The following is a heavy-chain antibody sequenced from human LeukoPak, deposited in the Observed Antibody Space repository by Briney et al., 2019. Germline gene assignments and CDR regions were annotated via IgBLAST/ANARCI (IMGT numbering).Heavy chain of an antibody. J-gene: IGHJ1*01. Sequence: PSETLSLTCTVSGGSISSGSYYWSWIRQPAGKGLEWIGRIYTSGSTNYNPSLKSRVTISVDTSKNQFSLKLSSVTAADTAVYYCARETNVRFLEWLSGGEYFQHWGQGTLVTVSS. V-gene: IGHV4-61*02. CDR2: IYTSGST. CDR3: ARETNVRFLEWLSGGEYFQH. CDR1: GGSISSGSYY. D-gene: IGHD3-3*01.